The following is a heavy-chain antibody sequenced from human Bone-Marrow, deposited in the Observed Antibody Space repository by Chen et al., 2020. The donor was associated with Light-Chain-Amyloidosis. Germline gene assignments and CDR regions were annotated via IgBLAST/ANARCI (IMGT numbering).Heavy chain of an antibody. J-gene: IGHJ3*02. D-gene: IGHD3-3*01. V-gene: IGHV4-38-2*02. CDR3: AMERITIFGVPPDAFDI. CDR2: IYHSGST. CDR1: GYSISSGYY. Sequence: QVQLQESGPGLVKPSETLSLTCTVSGYSISSGYYWGWIRPPPGKGLEWIGSIYHSGSTYYNPSLKSRGTISVDTSKNQFSLKLSSVTAADTAVYYCAMERITIFGVPPDAFDIWGQGTMVTVSS.